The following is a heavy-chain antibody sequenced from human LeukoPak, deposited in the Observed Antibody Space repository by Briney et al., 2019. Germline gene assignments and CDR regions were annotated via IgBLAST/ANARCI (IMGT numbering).Heavy chain of an antibody. CDR1: GFTFSTYW. CDR3: ASGSGH. Sequence: GGSLRLSCAASGFTFSTYWISWVRQAPGKGLEWVANIKQDGSEKHYVDSVKSRFTISRDNAENSLYLQMSSLRAEDTAVYYCASGSGHWGQGTLVTVSS. CDR2: IKQDGSEK. D-gene: IGHD2-2*03. J-gene: IGHJ4*02. V-gene: IGHV3-7*03.